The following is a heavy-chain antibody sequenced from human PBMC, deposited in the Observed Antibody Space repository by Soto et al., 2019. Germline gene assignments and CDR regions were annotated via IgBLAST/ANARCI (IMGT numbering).Heavy chain of an antibody. CDR2: ISSTTNYI. CDR1: GFTFTRYS. V-gene: IGHV3-21*01. Sequence: LRLSCAASGFTFTRYSMNWVRQAPGKGLEWVSSISSTTNYIYYADSLKGRFTVFRDNAKNSVYLEMNSLSAEDTAVYYCARESEDLTSNFDYWGQGTLVTVSS. CDR3: ARESEDLTSNFDY. J-gene: IGHJ4*02.